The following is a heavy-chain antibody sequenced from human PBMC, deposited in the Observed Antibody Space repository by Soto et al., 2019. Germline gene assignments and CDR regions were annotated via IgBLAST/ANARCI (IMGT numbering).Heavy chain of an antibody. CDR3: AKEMGDYYDSSGSWFDP. CDR1: GFTFSSYV. J-gene: IGHJ5*02. CDR2: ISGSGDNT. Sequence: EVQLLESGGGLVQPGGSLRLSCAASGFTFSSYVTSWVRQAPGKGLEWVSGISGSGDNTYYADSVKGRFTISRDNSKNTLFLQMNSLRAEDTALYFCAKEMGDYYDSSGSWFDPWGQGTLVTVSS. D-gene: IGHD3-22*01. V-gene: IGHV3-23*01.